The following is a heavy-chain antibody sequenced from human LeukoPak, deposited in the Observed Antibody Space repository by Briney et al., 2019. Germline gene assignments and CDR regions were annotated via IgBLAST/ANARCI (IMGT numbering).Heavy chain of an antibody. CDR3: ARHGDSSKEGIFDY. Sequence: SETLSLTCTVSGGSISSSSYYWGWIRQLPGKGLEWIGSIYYSGSTYYNPSLKSRVTISVDTSKNQFSLKLSSVTAADTAVYYCARHGDSSKEGIFDYWGQGTLVTVSS. V-gene: IGHV4-39*01. D-gene: IGHD6-13*01. J-gene: IGHJ4*02. CDR1: GGSISSSSYY. CDR2: IYYSGST.